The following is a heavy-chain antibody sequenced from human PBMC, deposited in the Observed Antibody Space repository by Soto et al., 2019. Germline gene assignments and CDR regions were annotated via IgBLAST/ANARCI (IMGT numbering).Heavy chain of an antibody. CDR1: GGTLSSYA. Sequence: SVKVSCKASGGTLSSYAISWVRQAPGQGLEWMGGIIPIFGTANYAQKFQGRVTITADKSTSTAYMELSSLRSEDTAVCYCARALGSSVNWFDPWGQGTLVTVSS. CDR3: ARALGSSVNWFDP. V-gene: IGHV1-69*06. CDR2: IIPIFGTA. J-gene: IGHJ5*02. D-gene: IGHD6-6*01.